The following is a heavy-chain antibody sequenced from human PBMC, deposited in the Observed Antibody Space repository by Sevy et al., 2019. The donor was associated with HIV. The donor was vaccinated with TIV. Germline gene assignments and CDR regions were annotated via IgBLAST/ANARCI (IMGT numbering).Heavy chain of an antibody. V-gene: IGHV3-23*01. Sequence: GGSLRLSCAASGFTFNTHAMNWVRQAPGKGLEWVSVISGIGSSTYYADSVKGRFTISRDNSKNTLYQQMNSERADDTAVYYCAKALNPALQSMIEVIFRSLKGFDVWGQGTMVTVSS. CDR2: ISGIGSST. D-gene: IGHD3-22*01. CDR1: GFTFNTHA. J-gene: IGHJ3*01. CDR3: AKALNPALQSMIEVIFRSLKGFDV.